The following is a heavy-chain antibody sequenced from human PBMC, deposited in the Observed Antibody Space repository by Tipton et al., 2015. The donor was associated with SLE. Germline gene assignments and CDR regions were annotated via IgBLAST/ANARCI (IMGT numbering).Heavy chain of an antibody. CDR1: GGSISSSSYY. CDR2: IYYSGST. V-gene: IGHV4-39*07. CDR3: VAQEGGRDDAFDI. D-gene: IGHD3-16*01. J-gene: IGHJ3*02. Sequence: TLSLTCTVSGGSISSSSYYWGWIRQPPGKGLEWIGSIYYSGSTYYNPSLKSRVTISVDTSKNQFSLKKHSVTAADTAVYYCVAQEGGRDDAFDIWGQGTMVNVSS.